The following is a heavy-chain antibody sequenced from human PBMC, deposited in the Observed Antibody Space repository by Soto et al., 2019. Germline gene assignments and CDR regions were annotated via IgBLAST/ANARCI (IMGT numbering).Heavy chain of an antibody. J-gene: IGHJ3*01. CDR1: GGSFSGYY. CDR3: AGTGPTYGFDV. V-gene: IGHV4-34*01. Sequence: QVQLQQWGAGLLKPSETLSLTSAVYGGSFSGYYWSWIRQPPGKSLEWIGEDNHGGSTTYNSSLKSRVTISVDTASNQFSLRLTSATAADTAVYFCAGTGPTYGFDVWGQGTLVIVSS. CDR2: DNHGGST. D-gene: IGHD2-8*02.